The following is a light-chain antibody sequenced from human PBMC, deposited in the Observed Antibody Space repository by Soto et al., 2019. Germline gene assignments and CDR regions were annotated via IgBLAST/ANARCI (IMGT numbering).Light chain of an antibody. Sequence: DIQLTQSPSFLSASVGDRVTITCRASQGISSYLAWYQQKPGKAPKLLIYAASTLQNGVPSRFSGSGSGTEFPLTISSLQPEDFATYYCQQLNSYPSITFGQGTRLEMK. V-gene: IGKV1-9*01. CDR2: AAS. J-gene: IGKJ5*01. CDR3: QQLNSYPSIT. CDR1: QGISSY.